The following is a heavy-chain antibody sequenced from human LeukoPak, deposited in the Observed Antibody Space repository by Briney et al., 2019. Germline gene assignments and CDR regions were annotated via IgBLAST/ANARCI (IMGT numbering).Heavy chain of an antibody. V-gene: IGHV1-8*02. J-gene: IGHJ4*02. D-gene: IGHD6-25*01. CDR3: ATSIAALVDLLGD. CDR1: GYTFTSNY. CDR2: MNPNSGNT. Sequence: ASVKVSCKAFGYTFTSNYMHWVRQATGQGLEWMGWMNPNSGNTGYAQKFQGRVTMTRNTSISTAYMELSSLRSEDTAVYYCATSIAALVDLLGDWGQGTLVTVSS.